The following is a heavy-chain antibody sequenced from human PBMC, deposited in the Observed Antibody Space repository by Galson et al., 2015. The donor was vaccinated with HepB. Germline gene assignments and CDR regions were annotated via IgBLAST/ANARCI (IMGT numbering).Heavy chain of an antibody. J-gene: IGHJ4*02. CDR1: GFTFSSYN. V-gene: IGHV3-48*02. CDR2: ISSSGRGYI. D-gene: IGHD7-27*01. CDR3: ARDKPNWGADY. Sequence: SLRLSCAAPGFTFSSYNMNWLRQAPGKGLEWVSYISSSGRGYIFYADSVKGRFTVSRDDAKNSLYLEMNSLRNEDTAVYYSARDKPNWGADYWGQGTLVTVSS.